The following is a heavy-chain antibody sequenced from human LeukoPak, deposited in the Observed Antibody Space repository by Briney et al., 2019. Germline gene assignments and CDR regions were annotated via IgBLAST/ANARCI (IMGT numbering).Heavy chain of an antibody. J-gene: IGHJ5*02. CDR1: GYTFTGYY. D-gene: IGHD5-18*01. V-gene: IGHV1-2*04. CDR3: ARAVDGGYSYGKGDWFDP. Sequence: GASVKVSCKASGYTFTGYYMHWVRQAPGQGLEWMGWINPNSGGTNYAQKFQGWVTMTRDTSISTAYMELSRLRSDDTAVYYCARAVDGGYSYGKGDWFDPWGQGTLVTVSS. CDR2: INPNSGGT.